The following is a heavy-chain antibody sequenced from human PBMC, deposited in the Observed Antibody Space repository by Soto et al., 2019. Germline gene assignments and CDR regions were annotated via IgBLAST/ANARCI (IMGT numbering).Heavy chain of an antibody. V-gene: IGHV3-23*01. CDR1: GFTFSSYA. Sequence: PWGSLRLSCAASGFTFSSYAIGFFRHAPCKWLEWVSAISGSGGSTYYADSVKGRFTISRDNSKNTLYLQMNSLRAEDTAVYYCAKGGGIAAAGTIVLYYYYGMDVWGQGTTVTVSS. D-gene: IGHD6-13*01. J-gene: IGHJ6*02. CDR2: ISGSGGST. CDR3: AKGGGIAAAGTIVLYYYYGMDV.